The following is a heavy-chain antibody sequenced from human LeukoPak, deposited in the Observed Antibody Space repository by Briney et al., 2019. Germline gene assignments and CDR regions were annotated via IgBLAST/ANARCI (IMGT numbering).Heavy chain of an antibody. J-gene: IGHJ4*02. Sequence: GGSLRLSCEASGFTFSIYGLHWVRQAPGKVLEWVSVIYSGGSTYYADSVKGRFTISRDNSKNTLYLQMNSLRAEDTAVYYCAGGGGYYYVYFDYWGQGTLVTASS. CDR2: IYSGGST. D-gene: IGHD3-22*01. CDR1: GFTFSIYG. CDR3: AGGGGYYYVYFDY. V-gene: IGHV3-NL1*01.